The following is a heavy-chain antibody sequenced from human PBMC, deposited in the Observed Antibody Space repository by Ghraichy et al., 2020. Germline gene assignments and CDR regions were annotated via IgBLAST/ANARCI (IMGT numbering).Heavy chain of an antibody. J-gene: IGHJ4*02. CDR1: GFTFSSYA. Sequence: GRSLRLSCAASGFTFSSYAMNWVRQAPGKGLEWVSGLSGSGGSTYYADSVKGRFTISRDNSKNTLYLQMSSLRAEDTAVYYCVKTGVGDTNTLSWMDYWGQGTLVTVSS. V-gene: IGHV3-23*01. D-gene: IGHD1-26*01. CDR2: LSGSGGST. CDR3: VKTGVGDTNTLSWMDY.